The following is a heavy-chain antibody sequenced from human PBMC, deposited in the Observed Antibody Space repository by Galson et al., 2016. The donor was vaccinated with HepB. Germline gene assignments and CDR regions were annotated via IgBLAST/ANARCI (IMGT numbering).Heavy chain of an antibody. Sequence: SLRLSCATSGFTFNTYAMSWVRQAPGKGLVWVSRINGDGRITNYADSVRGRFTISRDNAKNTVSLQMNSLRAEDTAIYYCVRDFLWGEGADAFDIWGQGTRVTVSS. D-gene: IGHD3-16*01. J-gene: IGHJ3*02. CDR3: VRDFLWGEGADAFDI. V-gene: IGHV3-74*01. CDR1: GFTFNTYA. CDR2: INGDGRIT.